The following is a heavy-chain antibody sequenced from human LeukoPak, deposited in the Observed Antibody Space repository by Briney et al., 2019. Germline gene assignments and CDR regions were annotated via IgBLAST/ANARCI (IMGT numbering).Heavy chain of an antibody. CDR2: IYPGDSDT. Sequence: GESLKISCKGSGYSFTSYWIGWVRQMPGKGLEWMGIIYPGDSDTRYSPSFQGQVTISADKSISTAYLQWSSLKASDTAMYYCARAVASNDDAFDIWGQGTMVTVSS. CDR3: ARAVASNDDAFDI. D-gene: IGHD6-19*01. J-gene: IGHJ3*02. V-gene: IGHV5-51*01. CDR1: GYSFTSYW.